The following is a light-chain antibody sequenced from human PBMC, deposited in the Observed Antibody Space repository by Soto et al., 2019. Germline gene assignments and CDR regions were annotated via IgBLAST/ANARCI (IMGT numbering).Light chain of an antibody. V-gene: IGLV2-14*01. CDR3: TSYTSTYSLV. CDR2: DVT. J-gene: IGLJ1*01. Sequence: QSALTQPASVSGSAGQPITISCTGSSSDVGGYNYVSWYQQHPGKAPKLVIFDVTNRPSGVSNRFSGSKSGNTASLTISGLQAEDEADYYCTSYTSTYSLVFGTGTKLTVL. CDR1: SSDVGGYNY.